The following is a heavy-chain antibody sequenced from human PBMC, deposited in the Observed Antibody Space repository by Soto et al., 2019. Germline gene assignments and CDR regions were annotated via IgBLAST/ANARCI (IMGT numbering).Heavy chain of an antibody. D-gene: IGHD3-10*01. CDR1: SGSFSGYF. CDR2: INHSGST. J-gene: IGHJ4*02. CDR3: ARLISGF. Sequence: SETLSLTCAVYSGSFSGYFWSWIRQPPGKGLEWIGEINHSGSTNYNPSLKSRVTISVDTSKNQFSLKLSSVTAADTAVYYCARLISGFWGQGTLVTVS. V-gene: IGHV4-34*01.